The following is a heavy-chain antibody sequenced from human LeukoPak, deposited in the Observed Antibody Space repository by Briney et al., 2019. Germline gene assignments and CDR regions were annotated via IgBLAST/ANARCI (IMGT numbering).Heavy chain of an antibody. Sequence: PGGSLRLSCAASGFTVSSNYMSWVRQAPGKGLEWVSVIYSGDGSYYADSVKGRFTVSRDNFMNTLYLQMNSLRDEDTAVYYCGSCLAYCRETSLGNDAFDIWGQGTKVTVSS. CDR3: GSCLAYCRETSLGNDAFDI. D-gene: IGHD2-21*01. CDR1: GFTVSSNY. J-gene: IGHJ3*02. V-gene: IGHV3-53*05. CDR2: IYSGDGS.